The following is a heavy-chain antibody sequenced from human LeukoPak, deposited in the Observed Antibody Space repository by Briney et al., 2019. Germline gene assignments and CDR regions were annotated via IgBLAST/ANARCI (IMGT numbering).Heavy chain of an antibody. J-gene: IGHJ4*02. CDR3: AAGDRNGWYFDY. CDR1: GFTFTCCW. D-gene: IGHD6-19*01. Sequence: PGGSLRLSCAASGFTFTCCWMSWVRQTPGKGLEWVASIKQDGREKFYADSVKGRFTISRDNAKNSLYLQVNSLRAEDTALYYCAAGDRNGWYFDYWGQGTLVTVSS. CDR2: IKQDGREK. V-gene: IGHV3-7*03.